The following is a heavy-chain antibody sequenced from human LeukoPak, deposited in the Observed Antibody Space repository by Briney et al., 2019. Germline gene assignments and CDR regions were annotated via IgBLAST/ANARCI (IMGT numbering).Heavy chain of an antibody. Sequence: ASVKVSCKASGGTFSIYAMNWVRQAPGQGLEWMGRISPIFGPPTYAQEFQGRITIITDQSTNMAYMELSSLRSEDTAVYYCAREVQPHCSTTSCSGNYRGQGTLVTVSS. CDR2: ISPIFGPP. V-gene: IGHV1-69*05. D-gene: IGHD2-2*01. CDR3: AREVQPHCSTTSCSGNY. J-gene: IGHJ4*02. CDR1: GGTFSIYA.